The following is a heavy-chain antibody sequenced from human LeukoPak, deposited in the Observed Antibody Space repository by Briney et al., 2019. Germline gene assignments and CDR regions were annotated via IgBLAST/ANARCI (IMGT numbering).Heavy chain of an antibody. Sequence: TGGSLRLSCAASGFTFTSYAMHWVRQAPGKGLEWVAVISYDGNDYHYADSVKGRFTISRDNSKNTLCLQMNSLRAEDTAFYYCAKDSQHLAIYYFDYWGQGTLVTVSS. CDR2: ISYDGNDY. D-gene: IGHD6-13*01. J-gene: IGHJ4*02. V-gene: IGHV3-30*18. CDR1: GFTFTSYA. CDR3: AKDSQHLAIYYFDY.